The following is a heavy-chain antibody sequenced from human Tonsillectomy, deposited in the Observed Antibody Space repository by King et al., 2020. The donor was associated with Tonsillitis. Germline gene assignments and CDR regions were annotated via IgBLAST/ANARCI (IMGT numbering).Heavy chain of an antibody. D-gene: IGHD3-22*01. J-gene: IGHJ4*02. CDR2: ISSGSSYI. CDR1: GFTFSSFG. V-gene: IGHV3-21*01. Sequence: VQLVESGGGLVKPGGSLRLSCAASGFTFSSFGMHWVRQAPGKGLEWVSSISSGSSYIYYADSLKGRFTISRDNAKNSLDLQMNSLRAEDTAVYYCARALYDSSWFDYWGQGTLVTASS. CDR3: ARALYDSSWFDY.